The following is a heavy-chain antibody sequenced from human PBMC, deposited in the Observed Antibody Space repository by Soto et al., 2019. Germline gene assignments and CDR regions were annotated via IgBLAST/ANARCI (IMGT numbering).Heavy chain of an antibody. D-gene: IGHD3-3*01. CDR2: INHSGST. J-gene: IGHJ6*03. CDR1: GGYFSGYY. CDR3: ARGRGITIFGVVIRYYCYYMDV. Sequence: SETMSLTCAVYGGYFSGYYWSLLRQTQGKGLEWIGEINHSGSTNYNPSLKSRVTISVDTSKNQFSLKLSSVTAADTAVYYCARGRGITIFGVVIRYYCYYMDVRGKGTTVTVSS. V-gene: IGHV4-34*01.